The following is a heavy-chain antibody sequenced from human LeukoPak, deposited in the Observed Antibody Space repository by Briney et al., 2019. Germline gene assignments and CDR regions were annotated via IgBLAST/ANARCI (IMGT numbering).Heavy chain of an antibody. Sequence: ASVKVSCKASVGTVSSYAISSVRQAPGQGLEWIGRIMAIFGTANYAQKFQGRVTITADKSTSTAYMELSSLRSADAAVYYCARDTWLQLDYWGQRTLVTVSS. CDR1: VGTVSSYA. CDR2: IMAIFGTA. CDR3: ARDTWLQLDY. J-gene: IGHJ4*02. V-gene: IGHV1-69*06. D-gene: IGHD5-24*01.